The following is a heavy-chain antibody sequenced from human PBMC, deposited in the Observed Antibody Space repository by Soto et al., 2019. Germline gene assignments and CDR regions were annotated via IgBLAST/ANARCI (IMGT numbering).Heavy chain of an antibody. V-gene: IGHV2-5*02. CDR2: IYWDDDK. D-gene: IGHD4-17*01. CDR3: AQAPTTAVTPET. J-gene: IGHJ4*02. CDR1: GFSLSTSGVG. Sequence: QITLKESGPTLVKPTQTLTLTCTFSGFSLSTSGVGVGWIRQPPGKALEWLALIYWDDDKRYSPSLKSRLTITKDTSKNQVVLTMTNMDPVDTATYYCAQAPTTAVTPETWGQGTLVTVSS.